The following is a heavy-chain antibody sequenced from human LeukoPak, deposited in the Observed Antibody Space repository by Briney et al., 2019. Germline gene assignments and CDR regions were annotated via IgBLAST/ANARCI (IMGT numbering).Heavy chain of an antibody. CDR1: GFTFSTYA. CDR3: ARSYPTGSHYSAYY. CDR2: ISGSGDTT. Sequence: GRSLRLSCAASGFTFSTYAMSWVRQAPGKGLEWVSGISGSGDTTYYADSVKGRFTISRDSSKNTLYLQMNGLRTEDTAVYFCARSYPTGSHYSAYYWGQGTLVTVSS. V-gene: IGHV3-23*01. J-gene: IGHJ4*02. D-gene: IGHD1-26*01.